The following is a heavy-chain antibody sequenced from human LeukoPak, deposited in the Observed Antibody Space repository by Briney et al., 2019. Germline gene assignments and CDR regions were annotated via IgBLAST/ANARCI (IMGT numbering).Heavy chain of an antibody. CDR1: GGTFSSYA. J-gene: IGHJ3*02. CDR3: ASPTAYYYDSSGFDI. Sequence: SVKVSCKASGGTFSSYAISWVLQAPGQGLEWMGGIIPIFGTANYAQKFQGRVTITTDESTSTAYMELSSLRSEDTAVYYCASPTAYYYDSSGFDIWGQGTMVTVSS. V-gene: IGHV1-69*05. D-gene: IGHD3-22*01. CDR2: IIPIFGTA.